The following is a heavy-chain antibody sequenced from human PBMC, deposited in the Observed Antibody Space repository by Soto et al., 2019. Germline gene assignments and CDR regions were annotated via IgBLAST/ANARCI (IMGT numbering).Heavy chain of an antibody. CDR3: ARSIRGRRRFNGMDV. Sequence: GSGATLVNPTETLTLTCTFSGFSLTSSGMCVSWIRQPPGKALEWLALIERDDDDKYYSTSLKTRLTISKDTRKNQVVLTMANMDPADTGTYYCARSIRGRRRFNGMDVWGQGTTVTVSS. V-gene: IGHV2-70*13. J-gene: IGHJ6*02. D-gene: IGHD1-20*01. CDR1: GFSLTSSGMC. CDR2: IERDDDDK.